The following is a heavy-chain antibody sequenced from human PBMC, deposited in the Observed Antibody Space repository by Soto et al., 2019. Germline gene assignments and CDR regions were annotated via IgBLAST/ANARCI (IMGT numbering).Heavy chain of an antibody. CDR1: GVSINRGDYY. V-gene: IGHV4-30-4*01. CDR3: AREGGDFVQVPYY. CDR2: IYYNGDT. Sequence: SETLSLTCSFSGVSINRGDYYWVCIGQSPGRGLEWIGSIYYNGDTNYNPSLGSRVTMSVDTSKNQFFLDLQSVVAADTAVYFCAREGGDFVQVPYYWGQGTLVTVSS. J-gene: IGHJ4*02. D-gene: IGHD3-3*01.